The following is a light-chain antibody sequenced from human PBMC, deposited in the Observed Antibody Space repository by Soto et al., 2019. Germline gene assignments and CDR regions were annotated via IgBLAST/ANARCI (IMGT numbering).Light chain of an antibody. V-gene: IGKV3-20*01. CDR3: QRYDTSKT. J-gene: IGKJ1*01. CDR1: PSVDSKF. CDR2: DIS. Sequence: ENVLTQSPGTLSLSPGERATLSCRASPSVDSKFFAWYQQKPGQAPRLLIYDISSRAAGIPDRFSGSGSGTDFTLTISRLEPEDFAVYYCQRYDTSKTFGQGTKVEIK.